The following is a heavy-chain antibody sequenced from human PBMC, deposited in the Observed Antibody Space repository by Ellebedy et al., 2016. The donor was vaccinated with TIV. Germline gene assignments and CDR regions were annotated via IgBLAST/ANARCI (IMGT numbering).Heavy chain of an antibody. V-gene: IGHV3-30-3*01. CDR2: LSNDGSTK. CDR1: GFTSSTYP. D-gene: IGHD5-24*01. CDR3: ARGEMATICDY. Sequence: PGGSLRLSCAASGFTSSTYPMHWVRQAPCKGPVWVAVLSNDGSTKYYADAVTGRITISRDNSKNTLYLQMNTLRAEDTALYYGARGEMATICDYWGQGTLVTVSS. J-gene: IGHJ4*02.